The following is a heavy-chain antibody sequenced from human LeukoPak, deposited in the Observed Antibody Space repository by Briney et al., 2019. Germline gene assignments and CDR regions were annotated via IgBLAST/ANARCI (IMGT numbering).Heavy chain of an antibody. V-gene: IGHV3-33*06. CDR3: AKDGSVSYYYDSSGYYYGHY. CDR2: IWADGSHE. J-gene: IGHJ4*02. D-gene: IGHD3-22*01. Sequence: GGSLRLSCAASGFTFSSYGMHWVRQAPGKGLEWVAVIWADGSHEIYADAVKGRFSISRDNSKKTLYLQMNSLRAEDTAVYYCAKDGSVSYYYDSSGYYYGHYWGQGTLVTVSS. CDR1: GFTFSSYG.